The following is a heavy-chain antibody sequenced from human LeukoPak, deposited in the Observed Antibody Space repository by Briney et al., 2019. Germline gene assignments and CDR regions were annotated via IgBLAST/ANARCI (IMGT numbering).Heavy chain of an antibody. CDR1: GYTFTSYY. CDR2: INPSGGST. D-gene: IGHD3-10*01. CDR3: ARDLKVIPGVICALGY. J-gene: IGHJ4*02. V-gene: IGHV1-46*01. Sequence: ASVKVSCKASGYTFTSYYRHGVRQAPGQGLEWMGIINPSGGSTSYAQKFQGRVTVTRDTSPSTVYMELSSLRSEDTAVYYCARDLKVIPGVICALGYWGQGTLVTVSS.